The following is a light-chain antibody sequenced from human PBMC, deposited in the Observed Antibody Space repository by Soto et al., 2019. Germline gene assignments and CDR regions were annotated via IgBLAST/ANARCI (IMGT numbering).Light chain of an antibody. Sequence: QSALTQPASVSGSPGQSITISCTGTSGDIGGYNSVSWYQQHPGKAPKLLIYEVSNRPSGVSNRFSGSKSGNTASLTISGLQAEDEADYYCSSYTSSNSWVFGGGTQLTVL. CDR3: SSYTSSNSWV. CDR2: EVS. V-gene: IGLV2-14*01. J-gene: IGLJ3*02. CDR1: SGDIGGYNS.